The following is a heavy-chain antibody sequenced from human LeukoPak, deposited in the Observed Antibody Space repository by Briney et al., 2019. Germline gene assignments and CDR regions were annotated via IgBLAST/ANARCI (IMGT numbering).Heavy chain of an antibody. Sequence: ASVKVSCKASGYTFTSYYMHWVRQAPGQGLEWMGIINPSGGSTSYAQKFQGRVTMTRDMSTSTVYMELSSLRSEDTAVYYCARGSIVLMGYAIGGYFDYWGQGTLVTVSS. J-gene: IGHJ4*02. CDR3: ARGSIVLMGYAIGGYFDY. D-gene: IGHD2-8*01. V-gene: IGHV1-46*01. CDR2: INPSGGST. CDR1: GYTFTSYY.